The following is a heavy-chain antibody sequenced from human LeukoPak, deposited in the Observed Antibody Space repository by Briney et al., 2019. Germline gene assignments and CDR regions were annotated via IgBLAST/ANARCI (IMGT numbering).Heavy chain of an antibody. D-gene: IGHD1-26*01. J-gene: IGHJ4*02. V-gene: IGHV1-2*02. CDR1: GYTFTGYY. CDR3: ARIVGATSVDS. Sequence: ASVKVSCKASGYTFTGYYIHWVRQAPGQGLEWMGWINPHSGGTNYAQKFQGRVTMTRDTSISTAYMELSRLRSDDTAVYYCARIVGATSVDSWGQGTLVTVSS. CDR2: INPHSGGT.